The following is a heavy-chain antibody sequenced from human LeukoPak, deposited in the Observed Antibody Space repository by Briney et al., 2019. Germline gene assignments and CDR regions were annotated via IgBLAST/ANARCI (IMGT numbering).Heavy chain of an antibody. Sequence: GASVKVSCKASGYTFTGYYMHWVRQAPGQGLEWMGWINPNSGGTNYAQKFQGWVTMTRDTSISTAYMELSRLRSDDTAVYYCARDLRGYSGSSDYWGQGTLVTVSS. V-gene: IGHV1-2*04. CDR2: INPNSGGT. D-gene: IGHD5-18*01. CDR1: GYTFTGYY. J-gene: IGHJ4*02. CDR3: ARDLRGYSGSSDY.